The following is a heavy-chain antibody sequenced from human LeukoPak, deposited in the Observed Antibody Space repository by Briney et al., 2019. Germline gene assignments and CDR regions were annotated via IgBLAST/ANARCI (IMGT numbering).Heavy chain of an antibody. CDR2: ISYDGSNK. D-gene: IGHD4-23*01. V-gene: IGHV3-30-3*01. Sequence: GGSLRLSCAASGFTFSSYAMHWVRQAPGKGLEWVAVISYDGSNKYYADSVKGRFTISRDNSKNTLHLQMNSLRAEDMALYYCAKALGDYGGGFDIWGQGTMVTVSS. CDR1: GFTFSSYA. J-gene: IGHJ3*02. CDR3: AKALGDYGGGFDI.